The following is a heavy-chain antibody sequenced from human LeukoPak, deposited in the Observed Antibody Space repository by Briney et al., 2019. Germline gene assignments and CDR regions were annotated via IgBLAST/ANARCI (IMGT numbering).Heavy chain of an antibody. CDR2: INPNSGGT. Sequence: ASVKVSCKASGYTFTGYYMHWVRQAPGQGLEWMGWINPNSGGTNYAQKFQGWVTMTRDTSISTAYMELSRLRSDDTAVYYCARTQPQGLLPEWAFDIWGQGTMVTVSS. V-gene: IGHV1-2*04. J-gene: IGHJ3*02. CDR1: GYTFTGYY. D-gene: IGHD2-15*01. CDR3: ARTQPQGLLPEWAFDI.